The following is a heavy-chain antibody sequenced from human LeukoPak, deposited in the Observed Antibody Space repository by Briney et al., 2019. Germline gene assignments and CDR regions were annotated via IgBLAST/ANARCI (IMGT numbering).Heavy chain of an antibody. D-gene: IGHD3-22*01. J-gene: IGHJ5*02. CDR3: ARGYTYYYDSSGYYQTLNWFDP. V-gene: IGHV1-18*01. CDR2: ISADNGNT. Sequence: ASVKVSCKASNYTLSNYGITWVRQAPGHGLEWMGWISADNGNTHYAQKIQGRVTMTTDTSTSTAYMELRSLRSDDTAVYYCARGYTYYYDSSGYYQTLNWFDPWGQGTLVTVSS. CDR1: NYTLSNYG.